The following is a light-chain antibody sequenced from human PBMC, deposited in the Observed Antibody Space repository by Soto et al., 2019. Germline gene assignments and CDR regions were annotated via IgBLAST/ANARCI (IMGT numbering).Light chain of an antibody. Sequence: EIVLTQSPATLSLAPGERATLSCRASQSVASYLAWYQQKPGQAPRLLIYDASRRATAIPARFSGSGSGTDFTLTISSLEPEDFAVYYCQQSSNWPSITVGQGTRLEIK. V-gene: IGKV3-11*01. CDR1: QSVASY. J-gene: IGKJ5*01. CDR3: QQSSNWPSIT. CDR2: DAS.